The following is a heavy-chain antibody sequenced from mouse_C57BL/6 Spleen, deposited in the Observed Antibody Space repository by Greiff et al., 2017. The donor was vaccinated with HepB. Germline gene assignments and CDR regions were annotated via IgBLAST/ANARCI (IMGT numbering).Heavy chain of an antibody. D-gene: IGHD3-2*02. CDR3: ARQLRLPGKYFDY. CDR1: GYTFTSYW. CDR2: IYPGSGST. J-gene: IGHJ2*01. Sequence: VQLQQSGAELVKPGASVKMSCKASGYTFTSYWITWVKQRPGQGLEWIGDIYPGSGSTNYNEKFKSKATLTVDTSSSTAYMQLSSLTSEDSAVYYCARQLRLPGKYFDYWGQGTTLTVSS. V-gene: IGHV1-55*01.